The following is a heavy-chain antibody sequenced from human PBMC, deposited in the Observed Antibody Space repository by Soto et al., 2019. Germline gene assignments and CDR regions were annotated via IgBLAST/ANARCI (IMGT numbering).Heavy chain of an antibody. CDR2: IYYSGST. J-gene: IGHJ4*02. V-gene: IGHV4-31*03. CDR1: GGSISSGGYY. D-gene: IGHD6-6*01. CDR3: ARAPRFGLAARPDY. Sequence: SATLSLTCTVSGGSISSGGYYWSWIRQHPGKGLEWIGYIYYSGSTYYNPSLKSRVTISVDTSKNQFSLKLSSVTAADTAVYYCARAPRFGLAARPDYWGQGTLVTVSS.